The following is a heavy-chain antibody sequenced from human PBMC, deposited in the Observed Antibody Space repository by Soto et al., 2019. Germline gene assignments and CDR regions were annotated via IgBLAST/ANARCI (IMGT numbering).Heavy chain of an antibody. CDR3: ARARFLEWLFKPEWYFDY. CDR2: ISAYNGNT. D-gene: IGHD3-3*01. V-gene: IGHV1-18*01. Sequence: QVQLVQSGAEVKKPGASVKVSCKASGYTFTSYGISWVRQAPGQGLEWMGWISAYNGNTNYAQKLQGRVTMTTDTSTSTAYMELRSLRSDDTAVYYCARARFLEWLFKPEWYFDYWGQGTLVTVSS. J-gene: IGHJ4*02. CDR1: GYTFTSYG.